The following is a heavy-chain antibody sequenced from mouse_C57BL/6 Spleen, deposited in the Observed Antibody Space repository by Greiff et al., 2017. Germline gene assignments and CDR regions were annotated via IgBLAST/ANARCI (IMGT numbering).Heavy chain of an antibody. CDR3: ARGDMADYDGVPFAY. D-gene: IGHD2-4*01. Sequence: VQLQQSGPELVKPGASVKISCKASGYTFTDYYMNWVKQSHGKSLEWIGDINPNNGGTSYNQKFKGKATLTVDKSSSTAYMELRSLTSEDSAVYYFARGDMADYDGVPFAYWGQGTLVTVSA. J-gene: IGHJ3*01. CDR2: INPNNGGT. V-gene: IGHV1-26*01. CDR1: GYTFTDYY.